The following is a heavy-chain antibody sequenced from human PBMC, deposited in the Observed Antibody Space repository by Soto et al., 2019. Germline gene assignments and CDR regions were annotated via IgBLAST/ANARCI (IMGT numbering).Heavy chain of an antibody. CDR2: ISSSSSTI. D-gene: IGHD3-10*01. CDR3: ARDRGGLLWFGELAISYYYYYGMDV. V-gene: IGHV3-48*02. Sequence: GGSLRLSCAASGFTFSSYSMNWVRQAPGKGLEWVSYISSSSSTIYYADSVKGRFTISRDNAKNSLYLQMNSLRDEDTAVYYCARDRGGLLWFGELAISYYYYYGMDVWGQGTTVTVSS. J-gene: IGHJ6*02. CDR1: GFTFSSYS.